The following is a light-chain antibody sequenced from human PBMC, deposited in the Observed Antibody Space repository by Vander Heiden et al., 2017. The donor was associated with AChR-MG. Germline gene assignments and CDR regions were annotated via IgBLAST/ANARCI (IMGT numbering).Light chain of an antibody. J-gene: IGLJ2*01. Sequence: QSVLTQPASVSGSPGQSITISCTGTTSDIGAYNYVSWYQQHPGKAPKLMIYDVTNRPSGVSDRFSGSKSGYTASLTISGLQPEDEADYYCTSYSSATPVVFGGGTKLTVI. CDR2: DVT. CDR3: TSYSSATPVV. V-gene: IGLV2-14*03. CDR1: TSDIGAYNY.